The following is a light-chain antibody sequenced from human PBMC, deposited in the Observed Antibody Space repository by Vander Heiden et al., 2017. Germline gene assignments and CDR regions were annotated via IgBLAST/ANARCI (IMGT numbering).Light chain of an antibody. J-gene: IGKJ5*01. V-gene: IGKV3-15*01. CDR2: GAS. CDR3: QQYNNWPLT. CDR1: QSVSSN. Sequence: EIVMTQSPATLSVSPGERATLSCRASQSVSSNLAWYQQKPGQAPRLLIYGASTRATGIPARFSGSASGTEFTLTISSLRSEDFAVYSCQQYNNWPLTFGQGTRLEIK.